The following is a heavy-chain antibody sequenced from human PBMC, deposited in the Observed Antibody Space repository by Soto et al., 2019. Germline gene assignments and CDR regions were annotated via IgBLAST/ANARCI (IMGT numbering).Heavy chain of an antibody. CDR1: GGSISNGDYY. V-gene: IGHV4-31*02. Sequence: SETLSLTCTVSGGSISNGDYYWSWIRQHPGKGLEWIGYIYYSGSTYYTPSLESRVTTSVDTSKNQFSLKLSSVTAADTAAYYCAREMPTNHYFDDWGQGALVTVAS. CDR2: IYYSGST. J-gene: IGHJ4*01. D-gene: IGHD2-2*01. CDR3: AREMPTNHYFDD.